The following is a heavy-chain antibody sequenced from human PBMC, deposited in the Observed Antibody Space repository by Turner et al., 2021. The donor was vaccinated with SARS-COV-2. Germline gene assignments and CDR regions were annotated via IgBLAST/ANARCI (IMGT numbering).Heavy chain of an antibody. D-gene: IGHD6-13*01. CDR3: ARRTQGYFNYGMDV. CDR2: IYHSGNT. J-gene: IGHJ6*02. V-gene: IGHV4-4*02. Sequence: QVQLQESGPGLVKPSGTLSLTCAVSGGSISSSNWWSWVRQPPGKGLEWIGEIYHSGNTNYNPSLKSRVTISVDKSKNQFSLKLTSMTAADTAVYFCARRTQGYFNYGMDVWGQGTTVTVSS. CDR1: GGSISSSNW.